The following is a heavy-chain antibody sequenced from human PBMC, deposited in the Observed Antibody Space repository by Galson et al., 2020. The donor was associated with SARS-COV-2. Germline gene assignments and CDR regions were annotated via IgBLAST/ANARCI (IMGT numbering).Heavy chain of an antibody. CDR1: GGSFSGYY. V-gene: IGHV4-34*01. Sequence: SETLSLTCAVYGGSFSGYYWSWIRQPLGKGLEWIGEINHSGSTNYNPSLKSRVTISVDTSKNQFSLKLSSVTAADTAVYYCARGPDIVATIYFDYWGQGTLVTVSS. CDR2: INHSGST. CDR3: ARGPDIVATIYFDY. J-gene: IGHJ4*02. D-gene: IGHD5-12*01.